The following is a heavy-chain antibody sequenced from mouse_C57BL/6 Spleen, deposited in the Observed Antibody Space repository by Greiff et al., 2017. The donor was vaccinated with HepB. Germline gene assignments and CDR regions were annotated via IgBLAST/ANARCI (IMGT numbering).Heavy chain of an antibody. CDR2: IYPGDGDT. J-gene: IGHJ2*01. Sequence: VQLQQSGPELVKPGASVKISCKASGYAFSSSWMNWVQQRPGKGLEWIGRIYPGDGDTNYNGKFKGKATLTADKSSSTAYMQLSSLTSEDSAVYCSARSANWNYFDYWGQGTTLTVSS. D-gene: IGHD4-1*02. V-gene: IGHV1-82*01. CDR3: ARSANWNYFDY. CDR1: GYAFSSSW.